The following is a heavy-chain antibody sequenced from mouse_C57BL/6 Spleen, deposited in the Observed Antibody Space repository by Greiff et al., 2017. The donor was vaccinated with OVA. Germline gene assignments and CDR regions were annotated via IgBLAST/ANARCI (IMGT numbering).Heavy chain of an antibody. V-gene: IGHV1-54*01. CDR3: ARGGQTGNYFDY. J-gene: IGHJ2*01. CDR2: INPGSGGT. Sequence: QVQLQQSGAELVRPGTSVKVSCKASGYAFTNYLIEWVKQRPGQGLEWIGVINPGSGGTNYNEKFKGKATLTADKSSSTAYMQLSSLTSEDSAVYFCARGGQTGNYFDYWGQGTTLTVSS. D-gene: IGHD4-1*01. CDR1: GYAFTNYL.